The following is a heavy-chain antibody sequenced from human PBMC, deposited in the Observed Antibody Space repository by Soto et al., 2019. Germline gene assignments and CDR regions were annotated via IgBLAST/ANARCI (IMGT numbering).Heavy chain of an antibody. Sequence: QVQLQESGPGLVKPSQTLSLTCTVSGGSISSGDYYWGWIRQPPGKGLEWIGSFYYSGSTYYNPYLERRVTISVDTSKNKFSLKLSSVTAADTAVYVCDSNRYGYTFYDYWGQGTLVTVSS. CDR1: GGSISSGDYY. CDR3: DSNRYGYTFYDY. J-gene: IGHJ4*02. D-gene: IGHD5-18*01. CDR2: FYYSGST. V-gene: IGHV4-30-4*01.